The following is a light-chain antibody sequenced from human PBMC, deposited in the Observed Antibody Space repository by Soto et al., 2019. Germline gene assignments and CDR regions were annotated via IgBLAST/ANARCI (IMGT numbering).Light chain of an antibody. J-gene: IGKJ2*01. V-gene: IGKV3-20*01. CDR2: GAS. Sequence: EIVLTQSPGTLSLSPGERATLSCRASQSVRSSYLAWYQQKPGQAPRHLIYGASSRATGIPDRFSGSGSGTDFTLTISRLEPEDFAVYYCQQYGSSPNTFGQGTKLEIK. CDR1: QSVRSSY. CDR3: QQYGSSPNT.